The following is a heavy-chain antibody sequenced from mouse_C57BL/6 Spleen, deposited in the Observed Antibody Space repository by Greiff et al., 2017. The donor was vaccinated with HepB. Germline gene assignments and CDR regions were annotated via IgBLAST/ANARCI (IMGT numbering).Heavy chain of an antibody. V-gene: IGHV1-82*01. CDR1: GYAFSSSW. CDR3: ARYQYDYAMDY. CDR2: IYPGDGDT. J-gene: IGHJ4*01. Sequence: QVQLKQSGPELVKPGASVKISCKASGYAFSSSWMNWVKQRPGKGLEWIGRIYPGDGDTNYNGKFKGKATLTADKSSSTAYMQLSSLTSEDSAVYFCARYQYDYAMDYWGQGTSVTVSS.